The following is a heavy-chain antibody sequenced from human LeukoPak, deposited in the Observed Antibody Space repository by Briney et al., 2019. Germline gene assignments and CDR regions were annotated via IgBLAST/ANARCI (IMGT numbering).Heavy chain of an antibody. CDR2: IYYSGST. V-gene: IGHV4-59*01. Sequence: PSETLSLTXTVSGGSISSYYWSWIRQPPGKGLEWIGYIYYSGSTNYNPSLKSRVTISVDTSKDQFSLKLSSVTAADTAVYYCASLSSSWLDYWGQGTLVTVSS. CDR3: ASLSSSWLDY. J-gene: IGHJ4*02. D-gene: IGHD6-13*01. CDR1: GGSISSYY.